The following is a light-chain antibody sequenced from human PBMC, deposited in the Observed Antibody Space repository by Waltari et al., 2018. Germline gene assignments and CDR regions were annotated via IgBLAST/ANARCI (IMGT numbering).Light chain of an antibody. CDR3: QQYKSWPL. J-gene: IGKJ4*01. CDR2: GAS. V-gene: IGKV3-15*01. CDR1: QSVSSS. Sequence: EIVMTQSPATLSVSPGERATLSCRASQSVSSSLAWYQQKPGQAPRLLIYGASTRATGISARFSGSGSGTEFTLTISSQQPEDSAVYYCQQYKSWPLFGGGTKVEIK.